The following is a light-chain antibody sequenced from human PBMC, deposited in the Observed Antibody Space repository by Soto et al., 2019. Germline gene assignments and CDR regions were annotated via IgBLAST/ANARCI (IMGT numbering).Light chain of an antibody. Sequence: QSELTQPAYVSGSPGQSITISCPGTSIDVVCYNSVSWYQHYPGKAPKLMIHDVSNRPSGVSNRFSGSKSGNTASLTISGLQAEDEADYYCSSYKGSSSFVFGSGTKVTVL. J-gene: IGLJ1*01. CDR1: SIDVVCYNS. CDR3: SSYKGSSSFV. CDR2: DVS. V-gene: IGLV2-14*03.